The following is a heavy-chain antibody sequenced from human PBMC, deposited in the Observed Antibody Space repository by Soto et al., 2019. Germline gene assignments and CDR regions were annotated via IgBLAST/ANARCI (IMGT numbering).Heavy chain of an antibody. J-gene: IGHJ6*02. CDR2: IKQDGSEK. CDR1: GFTFSSYW. D-gene: IGHD6-13*01. V-gene: IGHV3-7*01. Sequence: EVQLVESGGGLVRPGGSLRLSCAASGFTFSSYWMSWVRQAPVKGLEWVGNIKQDGSEKNYVDFVEGRFTISRDNAENSLYLQMNSLRAEDTAVYYSARIASAGRGWDVWGQGTTVVVSS. CDR3: ARIASAGRGWDV.